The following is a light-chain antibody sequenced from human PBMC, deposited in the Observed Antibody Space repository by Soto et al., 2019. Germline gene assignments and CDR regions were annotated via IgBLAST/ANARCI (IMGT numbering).Light chain of an antibody. CDR2: DAY. CDR1: QDISNY. J-gene: IGKJ3*01. CDR3: QQFDTLLHT. V-gene: IGKV1-33*01. Sequence: DIQMTQSPSSLSASVGDRVTITCQASQDISNYINWYQQKPGKAPQLLIYDAYNLETGVPPRFSGSGSGTDFTFTISSLQPEDIATYYCQQFDTLLHTFGPGTTVDFK.